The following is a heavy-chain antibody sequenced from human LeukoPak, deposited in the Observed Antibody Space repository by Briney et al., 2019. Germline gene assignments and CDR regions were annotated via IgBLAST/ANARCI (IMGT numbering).Heavy chain of an antibody. D-gene: IGHD3-22*01. Sequence: GGSLRLSCAASGFTFSSYAMHWVRQAPGKGLEDVSAISSNGGSKYYANSVKGRFTISRDNSKNTLYLQMGSLRAEDMAVYYCARGYYDSSGYDYVGYFQHWGQGTLVTVSS. J-gene: IGHJ1*01. CDR3: ARGYYDSSGYDYVGYFQH. CDR2: ISSNGGSK. V-gene: IGHV3-64*01. CDR1: GFTFSSYA.